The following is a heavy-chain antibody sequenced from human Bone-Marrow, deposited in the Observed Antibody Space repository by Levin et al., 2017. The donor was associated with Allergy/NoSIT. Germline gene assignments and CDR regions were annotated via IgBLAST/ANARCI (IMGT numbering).Heavy chain of an antibody. CDR1: GFTFSNSA. J-gene: IGHJ4*02. V-gene: IGHV3-30*18. CDR3: VKDGGRGFTDFDY. D-gene: IGHD3-16*01. Sequence: PGGSLRLSCVASGFTFSNSAMHWVRQAPGKGLEWVAVISFQESRKYYADSAKGRFTISRDNSKNSLYLQVDSLRVEDTAVYYCVKDGGRGFTDFDYWGQGTLVTVSS. CDR2: ISFQESRK.